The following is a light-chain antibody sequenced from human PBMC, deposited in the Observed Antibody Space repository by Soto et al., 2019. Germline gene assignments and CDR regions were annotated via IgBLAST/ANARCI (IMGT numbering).Light chain of an antibody. V-gene: IGKV3-20*01. J-gene: IGKJ1*01. CDR2: GAS. Sequence: DIVLTQSPGTLSLSPGEGATLSCRASQSVSSRFLAWYQQKPGQAPSLLIYGASSRANGIPDRFSGSGSGTDLTLTISRLEPEDFAVYDCQQYGSSPPKTFGQGTKVDIK. CDR1: QSVSSRF. CDR3: QQYGSSPPKT.